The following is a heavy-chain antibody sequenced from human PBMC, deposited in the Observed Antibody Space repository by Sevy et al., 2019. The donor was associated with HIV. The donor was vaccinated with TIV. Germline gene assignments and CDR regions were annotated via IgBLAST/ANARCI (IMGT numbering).Heavy chain of an antibody. Sequence: GGSLRLSCTASGFTFSSSWMHWVRQPPGKGPVWVSRINSDGMSTRYADSVKGRFTVSRDNGKNTMYLQMNSLRVDDTAVYYCAKGHRGVTDYWGQGTLVTVSS. J-gene: IGHJ4*02. V-gene: IGHV3-74*01. D-gene: IGHD3-10*01. CDR1: GFTFSSSW. CDR3: AKGHRGVTDY. CDR2: INSDGMST.